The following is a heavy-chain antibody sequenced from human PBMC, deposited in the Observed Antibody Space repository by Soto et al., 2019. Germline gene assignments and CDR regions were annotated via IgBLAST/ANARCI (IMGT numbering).Heavy chain of an antibody. CDR3: VAVAGWELEY. CDR1: RFSFNPYW. V-gene: IGHV3-7*03. CDR2: IKTDGSTT. D-gene: IGHD1-26*01. J-gene: IGHJ4*02. Sequence: EVQLVESGGGLVQPGGSLRLSCAASRFSFNPYWMNWVRQAPGMGLEWLAIIKTDGSTTHYADSVKGRFTISRDNAKNSLFLQRSSRSADDPPVFFCVAVAGWELEYWGQGTLVTVSS.